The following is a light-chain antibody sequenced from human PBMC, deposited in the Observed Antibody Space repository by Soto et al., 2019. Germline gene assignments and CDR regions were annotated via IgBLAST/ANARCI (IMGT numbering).Light chain of an antibody. Sequence: QSVLTQPPSASATPGQRVTISCSRSSSNIGSNTVNWYQHLPGTAPKLLIYSNNQRPSGVPDRVSGSKSGTSASLAISGLQSEDEADYYCAAWDDSLYGPVFGGGTKLTVL. V-gene: IGLV1-44*01. CDR3: AAWDDSLYGPV. J-gene: IGLJ2*01. CDR1: SSNIGSNT. CDR2: SNN.